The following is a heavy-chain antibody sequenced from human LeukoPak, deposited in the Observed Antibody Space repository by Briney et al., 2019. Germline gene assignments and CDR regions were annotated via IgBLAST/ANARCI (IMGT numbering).Heavy chain of an antibody. CDR2: IWYDGSNK. J-gene: IGHJ6*02. CDR1: GFTFSSYG. D-gene: IGHD3-3*01. V-gene: IGHV3-33*01. Sequence: GGSLRLSCAASGFTFSSYGMHWVRQAPGKGLEWVAVIWYDGSNKYYADSVKGRFTISRDNSKNTLYLQMNSLRAEDTAVYYCARDLSLRSYDFWSGYYTAGHNYYYYGMGVWGQGTTVTVSS. CDR3: ARDLSLRSYDFWSGYYTAGHNYYYYGMGV.